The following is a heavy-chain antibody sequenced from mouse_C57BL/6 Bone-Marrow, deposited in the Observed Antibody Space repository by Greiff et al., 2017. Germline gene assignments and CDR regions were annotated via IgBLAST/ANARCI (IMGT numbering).Heavy chain of an antibody. J-gene: IGHJ2*01. CDR3: AKLSYDPEPDY. CDR2: IHPSDSDT. Sequence: QVKLKQPGAELVKPGASVKVSCKASGYTFTSYWMHWVKQRPGQGLEWIGRIHPSDSDTNYNQKFKGKATLTVDKSSSTAYIQLRSLTSEDSAVYYCAKLSYDPEPDYWGQGTTLTVSS. D-gene: IGHD2-12*01. V-gene: IGHV1-74*01. CDR1: GYTFTSYW.